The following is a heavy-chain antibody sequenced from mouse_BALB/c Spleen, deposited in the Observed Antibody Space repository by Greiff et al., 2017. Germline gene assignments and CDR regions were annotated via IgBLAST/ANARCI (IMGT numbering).Heavy chain of an antibody. CDR1: GFTFNTYA. Sequence: EVQLVESGGGLVQPKGSLKLSCAASGFTFNTYAMNWVRQAPGKGLEWVARIRSKSNNYATYYADSVKDRFTISRDDSQSMLYLQMNNLKTEDTAMYYCVRKTNYAMDYGGQGTSVTVSS. J-gene: IGHJ4*01. CDR2: IRSKSNNYAT. CDR3: VRKTNYAMDY. D-gene: IGHD1-3*01. V-gene: IGHV10-1*02.